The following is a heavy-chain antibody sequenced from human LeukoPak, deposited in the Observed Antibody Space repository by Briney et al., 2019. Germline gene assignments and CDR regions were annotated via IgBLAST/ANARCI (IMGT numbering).Heavy chain of an antibody. D-gene: IGHD6-19*01. CDR1: GYTFTSYG. CDR2: INPSGGST. J-gene: IGHJ4*02. CDR3: ARDNPDSSGWYGFDY. V-gene: IGHV1-46*01. Sequence: ASVKVSCKASGYTFTSYGISWVRQAPGQGLEWMGIINPSGGSTSYAQKFQGRVTMTRDTSASTVYMELSSLRSEDTAVYYCARDNPDSSGWYGFDYWGQGTLVTVSS.